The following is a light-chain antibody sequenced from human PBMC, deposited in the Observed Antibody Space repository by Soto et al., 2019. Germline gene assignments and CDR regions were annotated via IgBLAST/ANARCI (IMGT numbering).Light chain of an antibody. CDR2: GAS. Sequence: EIVLTQSPGALSLSPGERATLCCRASQSVTSNYLAWYQQKPGQAPRLLIYGASSRATGIPARFSGSGSGTEFTLTISSLQSEDFAVYYCQRYNNWPRTFGQGTKVDI. CDR3: QRYNNWPRT. V-gene: IGKV3D-15*01. J-gene: IGKJ1*01. CDR1: QSVTSN.